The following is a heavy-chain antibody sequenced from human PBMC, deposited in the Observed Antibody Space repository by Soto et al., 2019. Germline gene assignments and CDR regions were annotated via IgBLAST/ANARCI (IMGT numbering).Heavy chain of an antibody. Sequence: HPGGSLRLSCAASGFTFSSYGMHWVRQAPGKGLEWVAVIWYDGSNKYYADSVKGRFTISGDNSKNTLYLQMNSLRAEDTAVYYCARDGHGSGNYGMDVWGQGTTVTVSS. CDR1: GFTFSSYG. D-gene: IGHD3-10*01. CDR3: ARDGHGSGNYGMDV. CDR2: IWYDGSNK. V-gene: IGHV3-33*01. J-gene: IGHJ6*02.